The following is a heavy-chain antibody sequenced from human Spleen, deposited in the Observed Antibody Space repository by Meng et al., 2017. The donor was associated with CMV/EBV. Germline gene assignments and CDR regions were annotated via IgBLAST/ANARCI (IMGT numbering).Heavy chain of an antibody. V-gene: IGHV4-34*01. J-gene: IGHJ5*02. CDR1: GGFFSGYY. CDR3: ARGPTARRKAWFDP. CDR2: INHSGST. Sequence: VYREASAPGLGTPSESLALTCVYYGGFFSGYYWSRIRQPPGKGLEWIGEINHSGSTNYNPSLRSRVTISVDTSKNQFSLKLSSVTAADTAVYYCARGPTARRKAWFDPWGQGTLVTVSS. D-gene: IGHD6-25*01.